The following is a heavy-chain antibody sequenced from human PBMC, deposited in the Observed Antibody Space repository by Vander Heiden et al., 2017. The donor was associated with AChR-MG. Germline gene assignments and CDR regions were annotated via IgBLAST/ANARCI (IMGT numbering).Heavy chain of an antibody. J-gene: IGHJ2*01. D-gene: IGHD3-9*01. V-gene: IGHV1-46*03. CDR2: INLSTGST. CDR3: ARDTGYPLWYFDL. Sequence: QVQLVQSGAEVKKPGASMKVSCKASGYTFTSYYMHWVRQAPGQGLEWMGIINLSTGSTRYAQKFQGRVTMTRDTSTSTVYMELSSLTSEDTAVYYCARDTGYPLWYFDLWGRGTLVIVSS. CDR1: GYTFTSYY.